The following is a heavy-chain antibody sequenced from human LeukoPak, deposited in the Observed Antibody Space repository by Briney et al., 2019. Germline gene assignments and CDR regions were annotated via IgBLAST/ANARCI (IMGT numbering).Heavy chain of an antibody. CDR1: GGSISSGDYY. V-gene: IGHV4-30-4*01. J-gene: IGHJ4*02. CDR3: ARELITSGGIDY. CDR2: IYYSGST. Sequence: SQTLSLTCTVSGGSISSGDYYWSWIRQPPGKGLEWIGYIYYSGSTYYNPSLKSRVTISVDTSKNQFSLKLSSVTAADTAVYYCARELITSGGIDYWGRGTLVTVSS.